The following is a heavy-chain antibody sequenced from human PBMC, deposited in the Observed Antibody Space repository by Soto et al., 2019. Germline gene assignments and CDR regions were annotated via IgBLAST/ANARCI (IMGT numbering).Heavy chain of an antibody. J-gene: IGHJ4*02. Sequence: QVQLQESGPGLVKPSQTLSLTCTVSGGSISSGDYYWSWIRQPPGKGLEWIGYIYYSGSTYYNPSLKSRVTISVDTSKNQFSLKLSSVTAADTAVYYCARETYDSSGYYSSLVYWGQGTLVTVSS. D-gene: IGHD3-22*01. V-gene: IGHV4-30-4*01. CDR1: GGSISSGDYY. CDR3: ARETYDSSGYYSSLVY. CDR2: IYYSGST.